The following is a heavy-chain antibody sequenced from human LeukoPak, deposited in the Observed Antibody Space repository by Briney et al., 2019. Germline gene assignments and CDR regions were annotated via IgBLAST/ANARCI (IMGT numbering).Heavy chain of an antibody. CDR1: GGSISSSSYY. Sequence: SETLSLTCTVSGGSISSSSYYWGWIRQPPGKGLEWIGSIYYSGSTYYNPSLKSRVTISVDTSKNQFSLKLSSVTAADTAVYYWAKQPANYVFGGVKFYYFDNWGQETLVTVSS. V-gene: IGHV4-39*01. J-gene: IGHJ4*02. D-gene: IGHD3-3*01. CDR3: AKQPANYVFGGVKFYYFDN. CDR2: IYYSGST.